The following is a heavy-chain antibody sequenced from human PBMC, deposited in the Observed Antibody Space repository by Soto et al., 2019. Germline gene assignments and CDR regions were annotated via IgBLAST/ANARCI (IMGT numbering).Heavy chain of an antibody. CDR3: ARAPETTEPWEYFYYYMDV. CDR2: ISSGGGTA. Sequence: QVQLVESGGGFVKPGGSLRLSCAASAFTFSDYYMSWIRQAPGKGLEWVSYISSGGGTAYYADSVKGRFTISRDNAKNSLFLQMNSLRGKDTAVYYCARAPETTEPWEYFYYYMDVWGKGTTVTVSS. V-gene: IGHV3-11*01. J-gene: IGHJ6*03. D-gene: IGHD4-17*01. CDR1: AFTFSDYY.